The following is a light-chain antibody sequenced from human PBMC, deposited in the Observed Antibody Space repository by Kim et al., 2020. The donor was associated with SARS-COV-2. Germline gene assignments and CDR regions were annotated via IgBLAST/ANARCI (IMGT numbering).Light chain of an antibody. CDR1: SGSIASNY. CDR2: ENN. J-gene: IGLJ3*02. Sequence: NFMLTQPHSVSESPGKTVTISCTRSSGSIASNYVQWYQQRPGSSPTTVIYENNERPSGVPDRFSGSIDRSSNSASLTISGLKTEDEADYYCQSYDSSNPWVFGGGTKLTV. V-gene: IGLV6-57*01. CDR3: QSYDSSNPWV.